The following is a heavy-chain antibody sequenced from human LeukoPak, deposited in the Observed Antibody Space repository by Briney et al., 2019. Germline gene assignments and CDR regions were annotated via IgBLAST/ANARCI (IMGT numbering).Heavy chain of an antibody. D-gene: IGHD6-13*01. J-gene: IGHJ6*04. Sequence: SETLSLTCTVSGGSISSYYWSWIRQPPGKGLEWIGYIYYSGSTIYNPSLKSRVTISVDTSKNQFSLKLSSVTAADTAVYYCARGGGSSSWYYYGMDVWGKGTTVTVSS. CDR3: ARGGGSSSWYYYGMDV. CDR1: GGSISSYY. V-gene: IGHV4-59*01. CDR2: IYYSGST.